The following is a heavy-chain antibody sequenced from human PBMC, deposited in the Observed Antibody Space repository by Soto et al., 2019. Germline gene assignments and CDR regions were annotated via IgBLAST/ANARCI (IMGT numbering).Heavy chain of an antibody. Sequence: VQLVESGGGLVQPGRSLRLSCTASAFTFGDFAMHWVRQVPGKGLEWVSGINWNGNYIGYADSVKGRFTVSRDNAKNSLYLQMSRLRPEDTALYFCARAPTGGTWPVYFDWWGRGTLVTVSS. J-gene: IGHJ4*02. D-gene: IGHD2-15*01. CDR1: AFTFGDFA. CDR3: ARAPTGGTWPVYFDW. V-gene: IGHV3-9*01. CDR2: INWNGNYI.